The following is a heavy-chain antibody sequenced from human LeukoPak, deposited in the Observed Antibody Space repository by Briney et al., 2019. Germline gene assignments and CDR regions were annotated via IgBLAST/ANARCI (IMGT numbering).Heavy chain of an antibody. V-gene: IGHV1-69*06. CDR3: AKDQRGTVTTWGPLFDY. Sequence: SVKVSCKASGGTFSSYAISWVRQAPGQGLEWMGGIIPIFGTANYAQKFQGRVTITADKSTSTAYMELSSLRSEDTAVYYCAKDQRGTVTTWGPLFDYWGQGTLVTVSS. CDR1: GGTFSSYA. D-gene: IGHD4-17*01. J-gene: IGHJ4*02. CDR2: IIPIFGTA.